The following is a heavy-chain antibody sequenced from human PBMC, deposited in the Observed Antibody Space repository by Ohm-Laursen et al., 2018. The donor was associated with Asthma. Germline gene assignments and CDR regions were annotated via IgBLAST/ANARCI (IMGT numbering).Heavy chain of an antibody. D-gene: IGHD3-10*01. CDR1: GGSFSGYY. V-gene: IGHV4-34*01. Sequence: GTLSLTCAVYGGSFSGYYWSWIRQPPGKGLEWIGEINHSGSTNYNPSLKSRVTISVDTSKNQFSLKLSSVTAADTAVYYCARGFTYYYGSGSYYRNLNWFDPWGQGALVTVSS. J-gene: IGHJ5*02. CDR2: INHSGST. CDR3: ARGFTYYYGSGSYYRNLNWFDP.